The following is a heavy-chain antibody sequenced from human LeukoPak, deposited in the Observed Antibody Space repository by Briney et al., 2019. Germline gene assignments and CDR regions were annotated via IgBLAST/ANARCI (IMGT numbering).Heavy chain of an antibody. CDR1: GFTFSTYA. V-gene: IGHV3-23*01. Sequence: GGSLRLSCAASGFTFSTYAMSWVRQAPGKGLEWLSALSGRGRDTYYADSVKGRFTISRDESKNTLYLQMNSLRAEDTAVYYCAIPGSAYYPAAFDFWGQGTLVTVSS. D-gene: IGHD3-22*01. CDR3: AIPGSAYYPAAFDF. J-gene: IGHJ4*02. CDR2: LSGRGRDT.